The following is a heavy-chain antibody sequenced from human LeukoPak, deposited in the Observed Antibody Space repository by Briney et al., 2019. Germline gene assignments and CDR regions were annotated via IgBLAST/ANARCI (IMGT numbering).Heavy chain of an antibody. V-gene: IGHV3-48*03. CDR2: ISSSGSTI. Sequence: GGSLRLSCAASGFTFSSYEMNWVRQAPGKGLEWVSYISSSGSTIYYADPVKGRFTISRDNAKNSLYLQMNSLRAEDTAVYYCARDGQPYSSGWNWFDPWGQGTLVTVSS. D-gene: IGHD6-19*01. CDR1: GFTFSSYE. CDR3: ARDGQPYSSGWNWFDP. J-gene: IGHJ5*02.